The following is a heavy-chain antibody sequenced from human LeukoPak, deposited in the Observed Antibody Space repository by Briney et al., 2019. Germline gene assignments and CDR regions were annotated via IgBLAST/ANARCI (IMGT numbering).Heavy chain of an antibody. CDR2: INAGNGNT. Sequence: ASVKVSCKASGYTFTSYAMHWVRQAPGQRLEWMGWINAGNGNTKYSQKFQGRVTITRDTSASTAYMELSSLRSEDTAVYYCARIVPAAIPYNWFDPWGQGTLVTVSS. CDR1: GYTFTSYA. CDR3: ARIVPAAIPYNWFDP. J-gene: IGHJ5*02. D-gene: IGHD2-2*02. V-gene: IGHV1-3*01.